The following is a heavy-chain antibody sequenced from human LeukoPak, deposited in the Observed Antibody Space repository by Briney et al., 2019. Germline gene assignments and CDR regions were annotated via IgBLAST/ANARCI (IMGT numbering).Heavy chain of an antibody. Sequence: GGSLRLSCAASGFTFSSYSMSWVRQAPGKGLEWVSAISGSGGSTYYADSVKGRFTISRDNSKNTLYLQMNSLRAEDTAVYYCAKDRGGLLWFGELLDSWGQGTLVTVSS. V-gene: IGHV3-23*01. D-gene: IGHD3-10*01. CDR3: AKDRGGLLWFGELLDS. CDR1: GFTFSSYS. J-gene: IGHJ4*02. CDR2: ISGSGGST.